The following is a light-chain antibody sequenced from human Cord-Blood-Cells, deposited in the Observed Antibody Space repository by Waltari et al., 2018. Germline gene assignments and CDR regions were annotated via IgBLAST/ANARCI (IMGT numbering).Light chain of an antibody. CDR1: SSDVGSYNL. CDR2: EGS. CDR3: CSYAGSSTLV. V-gene: IGLV2-23*01. Sequence: QSALTQPASVSGSPGQSITISCTGTSSDVGSYNLVSLYQPHPGKAPKLMIYEGSKRPSGVSNRFSGSKSGNTASLTISGLQAEDEADYYCCSYAGSSTLVFGGGTKLTVL. J-gene: IGLJ2*01.